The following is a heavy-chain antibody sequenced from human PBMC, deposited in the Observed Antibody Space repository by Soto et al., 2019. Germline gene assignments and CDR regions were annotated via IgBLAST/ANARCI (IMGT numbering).Heavy chain of an antibody. J-gene: IGHJ4*02. CDR1: GGSFSGYY. CDR3: ATATTVTTFDY. D-gene: IGHD4-17*01. CDR2: INHSGST. V-gene: IGHV4-34*01. Sequence: SETLSLTCAVYGGSFSGYYWSWIRQPPGKGLEWIGEINHSGSTNYNPSLKSRVTISVDTSKNQFSLKLSSVTAADTAVYYCATATTVTTFDYWGQGTLVTVS.